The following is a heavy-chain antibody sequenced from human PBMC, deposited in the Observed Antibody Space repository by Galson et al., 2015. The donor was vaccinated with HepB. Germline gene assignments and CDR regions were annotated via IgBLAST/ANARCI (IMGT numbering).Heavy chain of an antibody. CDR1: GYTFTGYY. CDR2: INPNSGGT. Sequence: SVKVSCKASGYTFTGYYMHWVRQAPGQGLEWMGWINPNSGGTNYAQKFQGWVTMTRDTSISTAYMELSRLRSDDTAVYYCARGAFGADYYDSSDPWDYWGQGTLVTVSS. CDR3: ARGAFGADYYDSSDPWDY. V-gene: IGHV1-2*04. J-gene: IGHJ4*02. D-gene: IGHD3-22*01.